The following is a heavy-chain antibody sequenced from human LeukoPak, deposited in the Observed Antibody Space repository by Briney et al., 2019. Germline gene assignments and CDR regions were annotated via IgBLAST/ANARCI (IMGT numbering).Heavy chain of an antibody. CDR3: ARSPAYYYDSSGYYYHYFDY. CDR1: GFTFDDYG. J-gene: IGHJ4*02. Sequence: GGSLRLSCAASGFTFDDYGMSWVRQAPGKGLEWVSGINWNGGITAYADSVKGRFTISRDNAKNSLYLQMNSLRAEDTAVYYCARSPAYYYDSSGYYYHYFDYWGQGTLVTVSS. D-gene: IGHD3-22*01. V-gene: IGHV3-20*04. CDR2: INWNGGIT.